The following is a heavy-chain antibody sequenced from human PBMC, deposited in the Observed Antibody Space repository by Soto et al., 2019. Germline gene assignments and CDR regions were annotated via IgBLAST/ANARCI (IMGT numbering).Heavy chain of an antibody. Sequence: PSETLSLTCTVSGASISRYYWSWIRQSPGKGLEWIGYLYNTGSTIYNPSLKSRVTISVDTSKNQFSLKLSSVTAAGTAVYYCERGGVRDGYTYDAFDIWGQGTMVTVSS. CDR3: ERGGVRDGYTYDAFDI. D-gene: IGHD5-12*01. V-gene: IGHV4-59*01. J-gene: IGHJ3*02. CDR2: LYNTGST. CDR1: GASISRYY.